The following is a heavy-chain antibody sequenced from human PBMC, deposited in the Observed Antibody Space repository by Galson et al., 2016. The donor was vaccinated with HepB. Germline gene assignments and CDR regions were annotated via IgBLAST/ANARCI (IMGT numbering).Heavy chain of an antibody. CDR3: ARHPQNNL. V-gene: IGHV3-23*01. CDR2: ISSSGGST. Sequence: SLRLSCAASGFTFSSYAMSWVRQAPGQGLEWVSTISSSGGSTYFADSVKGRFTISRDSSKNTLYLQMNSLRAEDTAVYYCARHPQNNLWGQGTLVTVSS. D-gene: IGHD1/OR15-1a*01. CDR1: GFTFSSYA. J-gene: IGHJ4*02.